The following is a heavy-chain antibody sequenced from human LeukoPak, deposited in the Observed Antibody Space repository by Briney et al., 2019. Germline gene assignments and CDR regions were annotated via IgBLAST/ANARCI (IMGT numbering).Heavy chain of an antibody. J-gene: IGHJ6*03. CDR2: INHSGST. V-gene: IGHV4-4*02. CDR1: GGSISSSNW. D-gene: IGHD3-10*01. CDR3: ARQTMVRGDTDYYYYMDV. Sequence: SETLSLTCAVSGGSISSSNWWSWVRQPPGKGLEWIGEINHSGSTNYNPSLKSRVTISVDTSKNQFSLKLSSVTAADTAVYYCARQTMVRGDTDYYYYMDVWGKGTTVTISS.